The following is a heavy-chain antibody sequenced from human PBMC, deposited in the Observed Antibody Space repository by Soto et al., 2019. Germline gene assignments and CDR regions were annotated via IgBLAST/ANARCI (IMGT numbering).Heavy chain of an antibody. Sequence: GSLRLSCAASGXTFTDYSMSWVRQAPGKGLEWVSVISASGGSTYYADSVKCRFTISRDDSTQKTSLQLNSMRAEDTALSFCAKQRVGSSWYRDFDYWGQGTPGTVSS. V-gene: IGHV3-23*01. J-gene: IGHJ4*02. CDR1: GXTFTDYS. CDR2: ISASGGST. CDR3: AKQRVGSSWYRDFDY. D-gene: IGHD6-13*01.